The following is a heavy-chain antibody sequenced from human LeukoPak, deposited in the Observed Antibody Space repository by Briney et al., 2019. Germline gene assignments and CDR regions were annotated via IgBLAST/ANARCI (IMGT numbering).Heavy chain of an antibody. Sequence: TSETLSLTCTVSGGSISSGSYYWGWIRQPPGKGLEWIGSIDYSGTTYYNPSLKSRVTISVGTSKNQFSLKLSSVTAADTALYYCARRGQAAGSKGAFDYWGQGTLVTVSS. V-gene: IGHV4-39*01. J-gene: IGHJ4*02. CDR3: ARRGQAAGSKGAFDY. D-gene: IGHD6-13*01. CDR2: IDYSGTT. CDR1: GGSISSGSYY.